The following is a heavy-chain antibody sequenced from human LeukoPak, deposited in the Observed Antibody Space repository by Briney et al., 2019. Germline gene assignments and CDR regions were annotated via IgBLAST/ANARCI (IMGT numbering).Heavy chain of an antibody. CDR2: ISSSGSTI. V-gene: IGHV3-48*03. D-gene: IGHD2-15*01. CDR1: GFTFSSYE. J-gene: IGHJ3*02. CDR3: ATYSYFDAFDI. Sequence: GGSLRLSCAASGFTFSSYEMNWVRQAPGKGLEWVPYISSSGSTIYYADSVKGRFTISRDNAKNSLYLQMNSLRAEDTAVYYCATYSYFDAFDIWGQGTMVTVSS.